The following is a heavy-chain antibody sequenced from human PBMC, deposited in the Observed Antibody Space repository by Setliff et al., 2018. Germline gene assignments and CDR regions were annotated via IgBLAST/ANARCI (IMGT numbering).Heavy chain of an antibody. D-gene: IGHD2-8*02. CDR3: TRVWSMVSDSYYFYMDV. Sequence: PGGSLRLSCAASGFTFTTYWMYWVRQSPGKGLAWVSRINSDGSSTTYADSVKGRFTISRDNAKNTLYLQMNSLRAEDTAVYFCTRVWSMVSDSYYFYMDVWGKGTTVTSP. V-gene: IGHV3-74*01. CDR1: GFTFTTYW. J-gene: IGHJ6*03. CDR2: INSDGSST.